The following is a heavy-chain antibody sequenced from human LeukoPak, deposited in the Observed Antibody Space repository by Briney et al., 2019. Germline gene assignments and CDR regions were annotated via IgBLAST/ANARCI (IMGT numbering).Heavy chain of an antibody. CDR2: LSPSSTTI. J-gene: IGHJ6*02. CDR3: ATVHCSGGSCYDGSYYGMDV. V-gene: IGHV3-48*02. CDR1: GFNFIVYR. D-gene: IGHD2-15*01. Sequence: GGSLRLSCAASGFNFIVYRMNWVRQAPGKGLEWLSYLSPSSTTIYYADSVKGRFTVSRDNAKNSMYLQMNSLRDEDTAAYYCATVHCSGGSCYDGSYYGMDVWGQGTTVTVSS.